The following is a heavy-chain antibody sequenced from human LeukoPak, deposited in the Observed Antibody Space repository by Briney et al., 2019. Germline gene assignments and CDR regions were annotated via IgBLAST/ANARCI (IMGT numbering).Heavy chain of an antibody. D-gene: IGHD5-12*01. CDR1: GGSISSGGYY. CDR3: ARKRDSGYDYRYFDY. J-gene: IGHJ4*02. CDR2: IYYSGST. Sequence: TPSQTLSLTCAVSGGSISSGGYYWSWIRQHPGKGLEWIGYIYYSGSTYYNPSLKSRVTISVDTSKNQFSLKLSSVTAADTAVYYCARKRDSGYDYRYFDYWGQGTLVTVSS. V-gene: IGHV4-31*11.